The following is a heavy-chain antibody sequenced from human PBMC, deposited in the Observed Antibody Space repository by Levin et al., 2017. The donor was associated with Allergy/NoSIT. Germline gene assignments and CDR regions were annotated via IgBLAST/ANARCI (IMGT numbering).Heavy chain of an antibody. CDR3: TTGDYMDVFDV. CDR2: IRSSSDGGTT. Sequence: GESLKISCAASGFTFANAWMSWVRQAPGKGLEWVGRIRSSSDGGTTHYAAPAKGRFSISRDDSKNMVYLQMDSLKTEDTAVYYCTTGDYMDVFDVWGQGTMVTVSS. V-gene: IGHV3-15*01. D-gene: IGHD3-10*01. J-gene: IGHJ3*01. CDR1: GFTFANAW.